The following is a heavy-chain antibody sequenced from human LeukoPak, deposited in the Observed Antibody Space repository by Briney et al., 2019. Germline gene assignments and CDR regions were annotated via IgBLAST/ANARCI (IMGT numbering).Heavy chain of an antibody. CDR3: AREDSSGWYVFDY. V-gene: IGHV1-46*01. CDR1: GYAFTSYY. J-gene: IGHJ4*02. D-gene: IGHD6-19*01. Sequence: ASVKVSCKASGYAFTSYYMHWVRQAPGQGLEWMGIINPSGGSTSYAQKFQGRVTMTRDTSTSTVYVELSSLRSEDTAVYYCAREDSSGWYVFDYWGQGTLVTVSS. CDR2: INPSGGST.